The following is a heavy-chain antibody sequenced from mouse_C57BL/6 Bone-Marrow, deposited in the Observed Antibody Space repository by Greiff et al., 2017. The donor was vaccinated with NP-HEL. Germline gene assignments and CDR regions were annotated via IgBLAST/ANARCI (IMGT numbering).Heavy chain of an antibody. CDR1: GFTFSDYY. J-gene: IGHJ1*03. V-gene: IGHV5-12*01. D-gene: IGHD1-1*01. CDR2: ISNGGGST. CDR3: ARHGTWYFDV. Sequence: EVMLVESGGGLVQPGGSLKLSCAASGFTFSDYYMYWVRQTPEKRLEWVAYISNGGGSTYYPDTVKGRFTISRDNAKNTRYLQMSRLKSEDTAMYYCARHGTWYFDVWGTGTTVTVSA.